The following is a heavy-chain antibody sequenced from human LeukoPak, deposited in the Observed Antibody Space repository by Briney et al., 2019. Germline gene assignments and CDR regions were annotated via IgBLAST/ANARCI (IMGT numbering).Heavy chain of an antibody. CDR2: ISSTGDTL. D-gene: IGHD3-3*01. J-gene: IGHJ4*02. V-gene: IGHV3-48*01. CDR3: ASALDFWSGPVDY. Sequence: PGGSLRLSCEASGFTFSSLSMDWLRQAPGAGLEWVSHISSTGDTLHYADSVKGRFTIYRDNARNSLYLQMNSLRAEDTAVYYCASALDFWSGPVDYWGQGTLVTVSS. CDR1: GFTFSSLS.